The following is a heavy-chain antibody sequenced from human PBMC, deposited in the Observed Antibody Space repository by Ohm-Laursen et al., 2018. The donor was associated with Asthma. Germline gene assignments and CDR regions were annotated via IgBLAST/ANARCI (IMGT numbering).Heavy chain of an antibody. CDR3: AGCSGGSCYSGYYYGMDV. D-gene: IGHD2-15*01. J-gene: IGHJ6*02. CDR1: GGTFSSYA. V-gene: IGHV1-69*06. CDR2: IIPIFGTA. Sequence: SSVKVSCKASGGTFSSYAISWVRQAPGQGLEWMGGIIPIFGTANYAQKFQGRVTITADKSTSTAYMELSSLRSEDTAVYYCAGCSGGSCYSGYYYGMDVWGQGTTATVSS.